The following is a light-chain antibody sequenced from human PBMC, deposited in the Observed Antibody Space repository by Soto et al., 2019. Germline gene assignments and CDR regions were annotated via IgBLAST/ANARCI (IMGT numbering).Light chain of an antibody. J-gene: IGKJ1*01. CDR2: GAS. CDR3: QQYGRSRK. V-gene: IGKV3-20*01. CDR1: QSVSSSY. Sequence: EIVLTQAPGTLSLSPGERATLSCRASQSVSSSYLAWYQQKPGQAPRLLIYGASSRATGIPDRLSGSGSGTEFTLTISRLEPEDFAVYYCQQYGRSRKFGKGPKVDI.